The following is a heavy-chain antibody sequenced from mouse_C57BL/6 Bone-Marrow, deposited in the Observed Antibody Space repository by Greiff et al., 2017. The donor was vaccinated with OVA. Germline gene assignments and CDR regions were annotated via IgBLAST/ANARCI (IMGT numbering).Heavy chain of an antibody. CDR1: GFTFSSSG. J-gene: IGHJ4*01. D-gene: IGHD2-4*01. V-gene: IGHV5-6*01. CDR3: ARHDYDAGDYYAMDY. Sequence: DVQLVESGGDLVKPGGSLKLSCAASGFTFSSSGMSWVRQTPDKRLEWVATISSGGSYTYYPDSVKGRFTLSRDNAKNTLYLQMSSLKSEDTAMYYCARHDYDAGDYYAMDYWGQGTSVTVSS. CDR2: ISSGGSYT.